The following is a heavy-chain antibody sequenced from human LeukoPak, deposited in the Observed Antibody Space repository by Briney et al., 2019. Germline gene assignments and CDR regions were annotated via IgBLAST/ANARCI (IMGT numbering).Heavy chain of an antibody. J-gene: IGHJ5*02. CDR2: IWYNRSNK. CDR1: GFTFSSFG. D-gene: IGHD4-17*01. V-gene: IGHV3-33*01. Sequence: GGSLRLSCAASGFTFSSFGMHWVRQAPGKGLEWVADIWYNRSNKYYAESVKGRFTISRDNSKNTLYLQMNSLRAEDTAVYYCSRGGYGDYNNWFDPWGQGTLVIVSS. CDR3: SRGGYGDYNNWFDP.